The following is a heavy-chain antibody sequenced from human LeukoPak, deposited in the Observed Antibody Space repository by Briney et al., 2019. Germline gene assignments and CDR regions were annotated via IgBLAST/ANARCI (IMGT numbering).Heavy chain of an antibody. CDR2: IIPILGIA. Sequence: SVKVSCKASGGTFSSYAISWVRQAPGQGLEWMGRIIPILGIANYAQKFQGRVTITADKSTITAYMELSSLRSEDTAVYYCARDGYYDSRGYFAFDIWGQGTMVTVSS. CDR3: ARDGYYDSRGYFAFDI. D-gene: IGHD3-22*01. J-gene: IGHJ3*02. V-gene: IGHV1-69*04. CDR1: GGTFSSYA.